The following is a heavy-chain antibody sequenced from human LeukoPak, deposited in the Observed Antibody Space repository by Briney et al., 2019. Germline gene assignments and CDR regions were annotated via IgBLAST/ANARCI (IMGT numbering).Heavy chain of an antibody. J-gene: IGHJ3*01. CDR2: ISYSGRS. CDR1: GDSISSSSYY. Sequence: KPTQTLSLTCSGDSISSSSYYWGWIRQHPGKGLEWIGCISYSGRSYYNPSLKSRVPISVDTSKNQVSLRLTSVTVADTAVYYCARHNPRTMIVVVGTFDLWGQGTMVSVSS. D-gene: IGHD3-22*01. V-gene: IGHV4-39*01. CDR3: ARHNPRTMIVVVGTFDL.